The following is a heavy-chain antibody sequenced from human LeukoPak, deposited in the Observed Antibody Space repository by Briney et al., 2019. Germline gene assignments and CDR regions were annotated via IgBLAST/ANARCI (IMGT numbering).Heavy chain of an antibody. CDR1: GYTFTDYF. CDR2: INVDNGVT. CDR3: ARDNSVEDTAWWFDP. D-gene: IGHD4-23*01. J-gene: IGHJ5*02. V-gene: IGHV1-2*02. Sequence: ASVTVSCKTSGYTFTDYFIHWVRQAPGQGLEWIGLINVDNGVTNYAQKFQGRVTLTRDTSINTAYLEPTSLTSDDTAVYYCARDNSVEDTAWWFDPWGQGTLVTVSS.